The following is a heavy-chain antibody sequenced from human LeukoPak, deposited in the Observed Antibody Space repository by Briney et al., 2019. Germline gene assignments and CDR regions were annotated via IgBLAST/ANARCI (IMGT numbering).Heavy chain of an antibody. Sequence: GASVTVSCKASGYTFTSYYMHWVRQAPGQGLEWMGIINPSGSSTSYAQKFQGRVTMTRDTSTSTVYMELSSLRSEDTAVYYCARDLDLYSSGVYYFDYWGQGTLVTVSS. CDR3: ARDLDLYSSGVYYFDY. CDR1: GYTFTSYY. D-gene: IGHD6-19*01. V-gene: IGHV1-46*01. CDR2: INPSGSST. J-gene: IGHJ4*02.